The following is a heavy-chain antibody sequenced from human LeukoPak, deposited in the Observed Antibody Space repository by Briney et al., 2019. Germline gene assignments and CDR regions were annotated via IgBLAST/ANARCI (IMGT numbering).Heavy chain of an antibody. CDR3: AKDPGSSWYYFDY. CDR1: GFTFSSYG. Sequence: GGSLRLSCAASGFTFSSYGMHWVRQAPGKGLEWVAVISYDGSNKYYADSVKGRFTISRDNSKNTLYLQMNSLRAEDTAVYYCAKDPGSSWYYFDYWGQGTLVTVSS. V-gene: IGHV3-30*18. D-gene: IGHD6-13*01. J-gene: IGHJ4*02. CDR2: ISYDGSNK.